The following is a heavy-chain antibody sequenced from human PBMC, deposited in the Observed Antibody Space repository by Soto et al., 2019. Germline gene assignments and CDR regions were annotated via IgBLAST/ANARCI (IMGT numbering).Heavy chain of an antibody. CDR3: ARRFAGYMGGFDK. CDR1: GASIITSVW. J-gene: IGHJ3*02. V-gene: IGHV4-4*02. Sequence: QVQLQESGPGLVKPSGTLSLTCDVSGASIITSVWWNWVRQPPGKGLEWIGEIYHSGNTNYNASLKSRVTISVDKSKNQFSLGLTPVTAADTAIYYCARRFAGYMGGFDKWGQGTLVIVSA. D-gene: IGHD3-3*01. CDR2: IYHSGNT.